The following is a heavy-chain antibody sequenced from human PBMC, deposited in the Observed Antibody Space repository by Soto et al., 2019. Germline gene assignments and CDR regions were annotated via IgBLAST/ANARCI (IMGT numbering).Heavy chain of an antibody. CDR3: ARGMRRSDWFDP. J-gene: IGHJ5*02. V-gene: IGHV4-31*03. CDR2: IYYSGST. Sequence: SETLSLTCTVSGGSISSGGYYWSWIRQHPGKGLEWIGYIYYSGSTYYNPSLKSRVTISVDTSKNQFSLKLSSVTAADTAVYYCARGMRRSDWFDPWGQGTLVTVSS. CDR1: GGSISSGGYY.